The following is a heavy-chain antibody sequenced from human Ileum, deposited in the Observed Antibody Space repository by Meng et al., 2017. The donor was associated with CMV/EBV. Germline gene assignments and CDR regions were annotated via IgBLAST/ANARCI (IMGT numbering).Heavy chain of an antibody. Sequence: GGSLRLSCAASGFTFSSYAMHWVRQAPGKGLEYVSAISSSGNSAYYADSVKGRFSISRDNSRDTVYLQMGSLRAEDMAVYYCARRYCSGASCSTPFDYWGQGTLVTRLL. V-gene: IGHV3-64*02. CDR2: ISSSGNSA. CDR3: ARRYCSGASCSTPFDY. D-gene: IGHD2-2*02. CDR1: GFTFSSYA. J-gene: IGHJ4*02.